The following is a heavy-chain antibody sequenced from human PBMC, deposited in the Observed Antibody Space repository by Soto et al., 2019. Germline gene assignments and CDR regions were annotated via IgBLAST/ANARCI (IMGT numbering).Heavy chain of an antibody. CDR3: AREGRFRMGRGVSNYYYYGMDV. CDR2: INAGNGNT. J-gene: IGHJ6*02. CDR1: GYTFTSYA. D-gene: IGHD3-10*01. V-gene: IGHV1-3*01. Sequence: ASVKVSCKASGYTFTSYAMHWVRQAPGQRLEWMGWINAGNGNTKYSQKFQGRVTITRDTSASTAYMELSSLRSEDTAVYYCAREGRFRMGRGVSNYYYYGMDVWGQGTTVTVSS.